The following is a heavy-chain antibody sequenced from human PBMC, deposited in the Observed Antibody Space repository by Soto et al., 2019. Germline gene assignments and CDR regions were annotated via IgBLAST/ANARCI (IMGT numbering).Heavy chain of an antibody. CDR2: VPYSGST. CDR3: ARRPTGSGSSYCEI. V-gene: IGHV4-31*03. J-gene: IGHJ4*02. CDR1: GDSIGSGEYY. D-gene: IGHD3-10*01. Sequence: QVHLQESGPGLVKPSETLSLTCSVSGDSIGSGEYYWNWIRHHPEKGLEWIGFVPYSGSTFYNPSLASRVSISNDASKNQFSLKVTSVPSADTAVYSCARRPTGSGSSYCEIWGQGTLITV.